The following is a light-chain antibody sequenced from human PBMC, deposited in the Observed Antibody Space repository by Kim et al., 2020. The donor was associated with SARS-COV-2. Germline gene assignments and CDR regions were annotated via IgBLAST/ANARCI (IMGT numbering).Light chain of an antibody. V-gene: IGLV1-36*01. CDR2: YDD. CDR3: AAWDDSLNGVV. Sequence: RQRVTISCSGSSSNIGNNAVNWYQQLPGKAPKLLIYYDDLLPSGVSDRFSGSKSGTSASLANSGIQSEDEADYYCAAWDDSLNGVVFGGGTQLTVL. J-gene: IGLJ2*01. CDR1: SSNIGNNA.